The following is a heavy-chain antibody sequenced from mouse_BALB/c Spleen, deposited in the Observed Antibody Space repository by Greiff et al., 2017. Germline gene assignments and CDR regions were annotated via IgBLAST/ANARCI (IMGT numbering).Heavy chain of an antibody. CDR1: GYTFTSYY. Sequence: QVQLQQSGAELVKPGASVKLSCKASGYTFTSYYMYWVKQRPGQGLEWIGEINPSNGGTNFNEKFKSKATLTVDKSSSTAYMQLSSLTSEDSAVYYCTRYYYGYDDYAMDYWGQGTSVTVSS. CDR3: TRYYYGYDDYAMDY. V-gene: IGHV1S81*02. D-gene: IGHD2-2*01. CDR2: INPSNGGT. J-gene: IGHJ4*01.